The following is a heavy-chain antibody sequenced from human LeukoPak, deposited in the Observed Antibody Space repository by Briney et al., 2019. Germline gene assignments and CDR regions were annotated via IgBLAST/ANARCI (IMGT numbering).Heavy chain of an antibody. J-gene: IGHJ4*02. Sequence: GGSLRLSCAASGFTVSSNYMSWVRQAPGKGLEWVSVIYSGGSTYYADSVKGRFTISRDNSKNTLYLQMSSLRAEDTAVYYCAKDRGYTGYDSLDFWGQGTLVTVSS. CDR1: GFTVSSNY. CDR2: IYSGGST. V-gene: IGHV3-53*01. CDR3: AKDRGYTGYDSLDF. D-gene: IGHD5-12*01.